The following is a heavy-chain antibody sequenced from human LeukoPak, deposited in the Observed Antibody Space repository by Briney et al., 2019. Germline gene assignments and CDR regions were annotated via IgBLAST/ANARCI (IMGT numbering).Heavy chain of an antibody. J-gene: IGHJ4*02. CDR1: GFTFSSYG. CDR2: IWYDGSNK. V-gene: IGHV3-33*01. D-gene: IGHD3-9*01. Sequence: GGSLRLSCAASGFTFSSYGMLWVRLAPGKGLEWVAVIWYDGSNKYYADSVKGRFTISRDNSKNTLYLQMNSLRAEDTAVYYCARDSLRYFDWLSDFDYWGQGTLVTVSS. CDR3: ARDSLRYFDWLSDFDY.